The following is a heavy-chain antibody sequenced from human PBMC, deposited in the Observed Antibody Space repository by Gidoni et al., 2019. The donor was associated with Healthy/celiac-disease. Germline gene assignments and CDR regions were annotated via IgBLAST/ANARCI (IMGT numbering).Heavy chain of an antibody. Sequence: QVQLQESGPGLVKPSETLSLTCTVSGGSVSSGSYYWSWIRQPPGKGLEWIGYIYYSGSTNYNPSLKSRVTISVDTSKNQFSLKLSSVTAADTAVYYCARDRDYESGWADAFDIWGQGTMVTVSS. V-gene: IGHV4-61*01. CDR1: GGSVSSGSYY. CDR3: ARDRDYESGWADAFDI. J-gene: IGHJ3*02. D-gene: IGHD4-17*01. CDR2: IYYSGST.